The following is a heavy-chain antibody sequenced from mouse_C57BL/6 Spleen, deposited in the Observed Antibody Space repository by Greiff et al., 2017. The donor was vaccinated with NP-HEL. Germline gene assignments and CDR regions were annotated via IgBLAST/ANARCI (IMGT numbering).Heavy chain of an antibody. V-gene: IGHV1-69*01. J-gene: IGHJ4*01. CDR2: IDPSDSYT. Sequence: QVQLKQPGAELVMPGASVKLSCKASGYTFTSYWMHWVKQRPGQGLEWIGEIDPSDSYTNYNQKFKGKSTLTVDKSSSTAYMQLSSLTSEDSAVYYCARRTAHRDAKGYWGQGTSVTVSS. CDR3: ARRTAHRDAKGY. D-gene: IGHD2-14*01. CDR1: GYTFTSYW.